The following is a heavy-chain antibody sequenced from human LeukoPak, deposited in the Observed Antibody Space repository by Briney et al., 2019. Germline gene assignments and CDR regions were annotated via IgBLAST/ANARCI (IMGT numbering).Heavy chain of an antibody. CDR2: IYYTGST. D-gene: IGHD1-26*01. CDR1: GGSISIYY. J-gene: IGHJ3*02. Sequence: PSETLSLTCTVSGGSISIYYWNWIRQPPGKGLEWIGYIYYTGSTNYNPSLESRVTISVDTSKNHFSLKLSSVTAADTAVYYCARGKVGFDSFDIWGQGTMVTVSS. V-gene: IGHV4-59*01. CDR3: ARGKVGFDSFDI.